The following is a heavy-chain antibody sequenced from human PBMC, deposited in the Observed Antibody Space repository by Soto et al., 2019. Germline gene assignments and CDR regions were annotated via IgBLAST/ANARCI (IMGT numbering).Heavy chain of an antibody. Sequence: QVQLVQSGAEVKKPGSSVKVSCKASGGTFSSYTISWVRQAPGQGLEWMGRIIPILGIANYAQKLQGRVTVTADKSTSTAYMGLSSLRSEDTAVYSGARGEGEYGSGSYSYWGQGTLVTVSS. CDR3: ARGEGEYGSGSYSY. CDR2: IIPILGIA. V-gene: IGHV1-69*02. J-gene: IGHJ4*02. CDR1: GGTFSSYT. D-gene: IGHD3-10*01.